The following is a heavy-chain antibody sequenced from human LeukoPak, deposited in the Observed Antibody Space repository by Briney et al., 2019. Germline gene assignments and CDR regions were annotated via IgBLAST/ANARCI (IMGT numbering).Heavy chain of an antibody. Sequence: SQTLSLTCTVSGGSVTSGNYYWNWIRQPAGKGLEWIGRIYTNGGASYNPSLKSRATISIDASKDQFSLKLSSVTAADTAVYYCAREPPGYWGQGILVTVSS. CDR2: IYTNGGA. J-gene: IGHJ4*02. CDR3: AREPPGY. V-gene: IGHV4-61*02. CDR1: GGSVTSGNYY.